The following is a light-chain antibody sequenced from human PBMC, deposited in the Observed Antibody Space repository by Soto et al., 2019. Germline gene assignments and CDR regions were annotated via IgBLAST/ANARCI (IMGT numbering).Light chain of an antibody. J-gene: IGKJ5*01. CDR3: QQYSNWPPIT. CDR1: ESVYNS. CDR2: SAS. V-gene: IGKV3-15*01. Sequence: EIVMTQSPATLSVSPGERVTLSCRASESVYNSLAWFQQIPGQAPRLLIYSASTRASGIPARFTGSGSGREFTLTISSLQSEDFAVYYCQQYSNWPPITYGQGTRLEIK.